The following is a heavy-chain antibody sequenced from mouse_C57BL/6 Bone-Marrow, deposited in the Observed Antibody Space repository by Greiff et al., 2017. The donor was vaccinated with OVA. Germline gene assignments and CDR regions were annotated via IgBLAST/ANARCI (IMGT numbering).Heavy chain of an antibody. CDR1: GYTFTSYW. J-gene: IGHJ3*01. CDR3: ARNYGSSYTWFAY. V-gene: IGHV1-55*01. Sequence: QVQLKQSGAELVKPGASVKMSCKASGYTFTSYWITWVKQRPGQGLEWIGDIYPGSGSTNYNEKFNSKATLTVDTSSSTAYMQLSSRTSEDSAVYYCARNYGSSYTWFAYWGQETLVTVAA. D-gene: IGHD1-1*01. CDR2: IYPGSGST.